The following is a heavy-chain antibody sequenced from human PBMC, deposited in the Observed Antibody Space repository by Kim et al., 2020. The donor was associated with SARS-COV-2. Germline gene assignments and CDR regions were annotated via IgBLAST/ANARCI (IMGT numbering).Heavy chain of an antibody. CDR2: IKQDGSEK. D-gene: IGHD3-22*01. CDR1: GFTFSSYW. CDR3: AKSWEFYYDSSGLVDY. J-gene: IGHJ4*02. Sequence: GGSLRLSCAASGFTFSSYWMSWVRQAPGKGLEWVANIKQDGSEKYYVDSVKGRFTISRDNAKNSLYLQMNSLRAEDTAVYYCAKSWEFYYDSSGLVDYWGQGTLVTVSS. V-gene: IGHV3-7*01.